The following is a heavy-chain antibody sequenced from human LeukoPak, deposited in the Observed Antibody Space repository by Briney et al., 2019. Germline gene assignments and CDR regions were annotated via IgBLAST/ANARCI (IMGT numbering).Heavy chain of an antibody. D-gene: IGHD3-10*01. Sequence: GGSLRLSCAASGFTFSNYDMHWVRQVTGKGLEWVSAIGTTGDTYYPGSVKGRFTISRENAKNSLYLQMNSLRAEDTAVYYCARAIAMFRGVNYFDYWGQGTLVAVSS. CDR1: GFTFSNYD. V-gene: IGHV3-13*01. CDR2: IGTTGDT. CDR3: ARAIAMFRGVNYFDY. J-gene: IGHJ4*02.